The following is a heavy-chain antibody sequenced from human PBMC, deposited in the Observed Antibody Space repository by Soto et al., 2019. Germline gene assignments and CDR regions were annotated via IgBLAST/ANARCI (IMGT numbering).Heavy chain of an antibody. D-gene: IGHD3-10*01. CDR2: ISGSGSIT. Sequence: EVQLLESGGGLVQPGGSLRLSCAASGFSFSSYAMTWVRQAPGKGLEWVSAISGSGSITYYADSVKDRFTISRDNSKNTLDLQMNSLRAEDTAVYYCAKDIRGLRGAYYFDNWGQGILVTVSS. CDR1: GFSFSSYA. V-gene: IGHV3-23*01. J-gene: IGHJ4*02. CDR3: AKDIRGLRGAYYFDN.